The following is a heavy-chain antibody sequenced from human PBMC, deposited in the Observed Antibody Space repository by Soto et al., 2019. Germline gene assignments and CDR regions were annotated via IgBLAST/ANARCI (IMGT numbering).Heavy chain of an antibody. D-gene: IGHD1-7*01. Sequence: LCGGSISSGDYYWSWIRQPPGKGLEWVGNIYHSGSTYYNPSLKSRVTISVDTSKNQFSLKLSSVTAADTAVYYCARELNWNYIPDGMDVWGQGTTVTVSS. CDR1: GGSISSGDYY. CDR3: ARELNWNYIPDGMDV. CDR2: IYHSGST. J-gene: IGHJ6*02. V-gene: IGHV4-30-4*01.